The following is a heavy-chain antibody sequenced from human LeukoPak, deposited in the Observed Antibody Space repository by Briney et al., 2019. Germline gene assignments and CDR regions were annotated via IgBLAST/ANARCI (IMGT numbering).Heavy chain of an antibody. CDR1: GFTFSSYS. CDR3: AKSTGPKGHTAMVIDY. J-gene: IGHJ4*02. D-gene: IGHD5-18*01. Sequence: PGGSLRLSCAASGFTFSSYSMNWVRQAPGKGLEWVSSISSSSSYIYYADSVKGRFTISRDNSKNTLYLQMNSLRAEDTAVYYCAKSTGPKGHTAMVIDYWGQGTLVTVSS. CDR2: ISSSSSYI. V-gene: IGHV3-21*04.